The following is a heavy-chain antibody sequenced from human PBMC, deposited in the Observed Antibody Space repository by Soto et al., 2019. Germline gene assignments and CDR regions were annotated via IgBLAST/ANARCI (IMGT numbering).Heavy chain of an antibody. CDR3: AKNQGVELVQLATVDWFDP. V-gene: IGHV3-23*01. D-gene: IGHD1-1*01. Sequence: GGSLRLSCAASGFSFENFGMSWVRQAPGKGLEWISSISGSGFKRDYADSVKGRFTISGDNSKSTVYLELNNLSAEDTAGYHCAKNQGVELVQLATVDWFDPWGQGSVVTVSS. J-gene: IGHJ5*02. CDR2: ISGSGFKR. CDR1: GFSFENFG.